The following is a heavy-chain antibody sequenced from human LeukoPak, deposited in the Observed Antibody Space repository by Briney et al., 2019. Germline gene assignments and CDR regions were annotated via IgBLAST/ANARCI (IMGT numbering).Heavy chain of an antibody. CDR2: IYYSGST. V-gene: IGHV4-31*03. J-gene: IGHJ4*02. CDR3: ARRPRGYSYGYFDY. CDR1: GGSISSGGYY. D-gene: IGHD5-18*01. Sequence: SQTLSLTCTVSGGSISSGGYYWSWIRQRPGKGLEWIGYIYYSGSTYYNPSLKSRVTISVDTSKNQFSLKLSSVTAADTAVYYCARRPRGYSYGYFDYWGQGTLVTVSS.